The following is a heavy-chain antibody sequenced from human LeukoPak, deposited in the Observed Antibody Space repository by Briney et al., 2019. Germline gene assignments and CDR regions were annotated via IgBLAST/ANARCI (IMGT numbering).Heavy chain of an antibody. J-gene: IGHJ4*02. Sequence: ASVKVSCKASGYTFTGYYMHWVRQAPGQGLEWMGWINPNSGATNYAQKFQGRVTMARDTSISTVSMELSRLRSDDTAVYYCARGHYSYGLNYWGQGTLVTVSS. CDR3: ARGHYSYGLNY. CDR2: INPNSGAT. V-gene: IGHV1-2*02. CDR1: GYTFTGYY. D-gene: IGHD5-18*01.